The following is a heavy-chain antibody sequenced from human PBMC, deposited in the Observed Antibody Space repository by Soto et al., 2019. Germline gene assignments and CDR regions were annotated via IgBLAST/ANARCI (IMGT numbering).Heavy chain of an antibody. CDR1: GGSISSGGYY. D-gene: IGHD3-10*01. V-gene: IGHV4-31*03. Sequence: PSETLSLTCTVSGGSISSGGYYWSWIRQHPGKGLEWIGYIYYSGSTYYNPSLKSRVTISVDTSKNQFSLKLSSVTAADTAVYYCARDLKSTGWFGLENWFDPWGQGTLVTVSS. CDR3: ARDLKSTGWFGLENWFDP. CDR2: IYYSGST. J-gene: IGHJ5*02.